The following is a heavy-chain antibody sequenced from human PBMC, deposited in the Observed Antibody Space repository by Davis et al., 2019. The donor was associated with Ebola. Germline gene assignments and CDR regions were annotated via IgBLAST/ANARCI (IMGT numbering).Heavy chain of an antibody. CDR3: AKRGGGSGWQIYYYYGMDV. CDR1: GFTFSSYA. CDR2: ISSNGGST. J-gene: IGHJ6*02. D-gene: IGHD6-19*01. V-gene: IGHV3-64*04. Sequence: GESLKISCSASGFTFSSYAMHWVRQAPGKGLEYVSAISSNGGSTYYADSVKGRFTISRDNSKNTLYLQMNSLRAEDTAVYYCAKRGGGSGWQIYYYYGMDVWGQGTTVTVSS.